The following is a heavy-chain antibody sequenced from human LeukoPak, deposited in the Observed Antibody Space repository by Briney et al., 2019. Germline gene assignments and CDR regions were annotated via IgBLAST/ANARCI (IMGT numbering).Heavy chain of an antibody. Sequence: GGSLRLSCAASGFTFDDYAMNWVRQAPGKGLEWVSAISWNGDKIGYADSVKGRFTISRDNAKNSLYLQMNSLRPEDTALYYCAKVSGFELRGVIVTSGGFDVWGRGTMVTVSS. CDR2: ISWNGDKI. CDR1: GFTFDDYA. V-gene: IGHV3-9*01. D-gene: IGHD3-10*01. J-gene: IGHJ3*01. CDR3: AKVSGFELRGVIVTSGGFDV.